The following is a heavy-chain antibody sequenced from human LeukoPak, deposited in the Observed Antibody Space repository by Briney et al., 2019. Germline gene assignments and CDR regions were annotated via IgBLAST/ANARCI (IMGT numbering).Heavy chain of an antibody. J-gene: IGHJ4*02. V-gene: IGHV3-23*01. CDR3: AKTPSGTYDY. CDR2: ISGSGGST. Sequence: GESLRLSCAASGFTFNTYFMTWLRQAPGKGLEWVSAISGSGGSTYYADSVKGRFTISRDNSKTTLFLQMNSLRAEDTAVYYCAKTPSGTYDYWGQGTLVTVSS. D-gene: IGHD1-26*01. CDR1: GFTFNTYF.